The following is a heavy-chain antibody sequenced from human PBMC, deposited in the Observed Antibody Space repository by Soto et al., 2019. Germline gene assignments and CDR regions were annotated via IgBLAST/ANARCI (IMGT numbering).Heavy chain of an antibody. J-gene: IGHJ4*02. CDR2: IDHDGPT. CDR1: GFTFSNYW. CDR3: VRDSHGDY. V-gene: IGHV3-74*01. Sequence: EVQLVESGGDLVQPGGSLRLSCAGSGFTFSNYWMHWVRQAPGKGLEWVSRIDHDGPTDYADSVRGRFTISRDNAENTLYLQMNSLRPEDTAVYYCVRDSHGDYWGQGTLVTVSS.